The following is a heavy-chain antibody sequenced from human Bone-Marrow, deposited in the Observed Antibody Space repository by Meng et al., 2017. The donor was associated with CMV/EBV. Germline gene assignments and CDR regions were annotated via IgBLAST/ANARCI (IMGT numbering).Heavy chain of an antibody. D-gene: IGHD3-16*01. CDR1: GFTFSTYW. V-gene: IGHV3-7*01. J-gene: IGHJ4*02. CDR3: ARAYGTSGGGSTAN. CDR2: IKQDGSEK. Sequence: GESLKISCAASGFTFSTYWMSWVRQAPGKGLEWVANIKQDGSEKYYVDSVKGRFTVSRDNTKNSLFLQMNNLRAEDTAVYYCARAYGTSGGGSTANWGQGTLVTISS.